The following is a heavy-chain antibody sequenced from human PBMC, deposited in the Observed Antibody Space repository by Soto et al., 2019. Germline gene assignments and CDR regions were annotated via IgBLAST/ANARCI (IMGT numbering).Heavy chain of an antibody. Sequence: PGGSLRLSCAASGFTFSGYWMHWVRQAPGKGLVWVSRIRSDGSTTSYADSVKGRFTISRDNARNTLYLQMNSLRAEDTAVYYCARSDWFDPWGQGTTVTVSS. J-gene: IGHJ5*01. V-gene: IGHV3-74*01. CDR2: IRSDGSTT. CDR1: GFTFSGYW. CDR3: ARSDWFDP.